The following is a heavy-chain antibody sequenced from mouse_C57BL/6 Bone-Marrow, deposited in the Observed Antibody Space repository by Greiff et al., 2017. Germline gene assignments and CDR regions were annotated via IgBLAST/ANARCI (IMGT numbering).Heavy chain of an antibody. CDR2: IYPGGGYT. Sequence: QVHVKPSGAELVRPGTSVKMSCKASGYTFTNYWIGWAKQRPGHGLEWIGDIYPGGGYTNYNEKFKGKATLTADKSSSTAYMQFSSLTSEDSAIYYCARSGTRYYYAMDYWGQGTSVTVSS. CDR3: ARSGTRYYYAMDY. CDR1: GYTFTNYW. D-gene: IGHD4-1*01. V-gene: IGHV1-63*01. J-gene: IGHJ4*01.